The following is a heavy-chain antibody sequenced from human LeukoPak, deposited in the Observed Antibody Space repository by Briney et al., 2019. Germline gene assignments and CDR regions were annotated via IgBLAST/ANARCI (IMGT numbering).Heavy chain of an antibody. CDR2: ISAYNGNT. D-gene: IGHD3-22*01. Sequence: ASVKVSCKASGYTFTSYGISWVRQAPGQGLEWMGWISAYNGNTNYAQKLQGRVTMTTDTSTSTAYMELRSLRPDDTAVYYCARDVSSGYYSYYYYGMDVWGQGTTVTVSS. V-gene: IGHV1-18*01. CDR3: ARDVSSGYYSYYYYGMDV. CDR1: GYTFTSYG. J-gene: IGHJ6*02.